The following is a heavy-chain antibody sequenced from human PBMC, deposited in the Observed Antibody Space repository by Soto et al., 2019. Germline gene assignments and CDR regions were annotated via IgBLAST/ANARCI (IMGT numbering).Heavy chain of an antibody. D-gene: IGHD6-19*01. CDR2: ISYDGSNK. CDR1: GFTFSSYA. Sequence: QVQLVESGGGVVQPGRSLRLSCAASGFTFSSYAMHWVRQAPGKGLEWVAVISYDGSNKYYADSVKGRFTISRDNSKNTLYLQMNSLRAEDTAVYYCASEYSSGWDGDYWGQGTLVTVSS. V-gene: IGHV3-30-3*01. CDR3: ASEYSSGWDGDY. J-gene: IGHJ4*02.